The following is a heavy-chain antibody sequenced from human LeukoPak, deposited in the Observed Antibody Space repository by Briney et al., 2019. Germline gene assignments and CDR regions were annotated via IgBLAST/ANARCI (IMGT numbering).Heavy chain of an antibody. CDR3: ARGADSSGYYSIFYFDY. CDR1: GGSISRYY. J-gene: IGHJ4*02. V-gene: IGHV4-59*01. D-gene: IGHD3-22*01. CDR2: IYYSGST. Sequence: SETLSLTCTVSGGSISRYYWNWIRQPPGKGLEWIGYIYYSGSTNYNPSLKSRVTISVDTSKNQFSLKLSSVTAADTAVYYCARGADSSGYYSIFYFDYWGQGTLVTVSS.